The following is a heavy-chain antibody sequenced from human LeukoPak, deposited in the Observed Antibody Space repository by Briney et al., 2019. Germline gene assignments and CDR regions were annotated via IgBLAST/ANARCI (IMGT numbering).Heavy chain of an antibody. CDR2: TYSRSKLYN. J-gene: IGHJ4*02. CDR3: ARVTSSGWYYSFDY. D-gene: IGHD6-19*01. CDR1: GDIVSSNSAA. V-gene: IGHV6-1*01. Sequence: SQTLSLTCAISGDIVSSNSAAWHWIRQSPSRGLEWLGRTYSRSKLYNDYAVSVKSRITINPDTSKNQFSLQLNSVTPEDTAVYYCARVTSSGWYYSFDYWGQGTLVTVSS.